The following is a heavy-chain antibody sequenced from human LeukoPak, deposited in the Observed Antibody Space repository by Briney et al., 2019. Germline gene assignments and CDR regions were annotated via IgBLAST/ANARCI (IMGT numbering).Heavy chain of an antibody. Sequence: PGGSLRLSCAASGFTFTNAWMSWVRQAPGKGLEWVGFIRSKIYGGTAEYAASVQGRFTISRDDSKGIVYLQMNSLKTEDTAVYYCTRDQTPYYWGQGTLVTVSS. J-gene: IGHJ4*02. CDR3: TRDQTPYY. CDR2: IRSKIYGGTA. CDR1: GFTFTNAW. V-gene: IGHV3-49*04.